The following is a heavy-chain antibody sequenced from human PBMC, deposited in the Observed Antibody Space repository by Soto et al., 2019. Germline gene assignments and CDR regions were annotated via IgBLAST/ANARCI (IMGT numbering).Heavy chain of an antibody. J-gene: IGHJ4*02. CDR1: GFTFSDYA. Sequence: GGSLRLSCAASGFTFSDYAMHWVRQAPGKGLDWVAVISYDASNKYYSDSVKGRFTISRDNSKNTLYLQMNSLRAEDTAVYNCARVAAGVYGYFDYWGQGTRVTVSS. V-gene: IGHV3-30*04. CDR3: ARVAAGVYGYFDY. CDR2: ISYDASNK. D-gene: IGHD4-17*01.